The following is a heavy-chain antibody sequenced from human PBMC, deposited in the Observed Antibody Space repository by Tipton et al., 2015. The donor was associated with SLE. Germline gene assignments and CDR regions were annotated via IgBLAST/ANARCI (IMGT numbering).Heavy chain of an antibody. CDR3: AREKSSGYYSGAFDI. V-gene: IGHV4-34*01. Sequence: TLSLTCAVYGGSFSGYYWSRIRQPPGKGLEWIGYIYYSGSTYYNPSLKSRVTISVDTSRNQFSLKLSSVTAADTAVYYCAREKSSGYYSGAFDIWGQGTMVTVSS. D-gene: IGHD3-22*01. CDR1: GGSFSGYY. CDR2: IYYSGST. J-gene: IGHJ3*02.